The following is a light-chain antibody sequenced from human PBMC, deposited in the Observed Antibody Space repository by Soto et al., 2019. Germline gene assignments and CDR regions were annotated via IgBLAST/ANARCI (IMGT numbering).Light chain of an antibody. CDR3: CSYTSSSVYV. J-gene: IGLJ1*01. CDR2: DVS. CDR1: SSDVGAYNY. V-gene: IGLV2-14*01. Sequence: QSVPTQPASVSGSPGQSITISCTGTSSDVGAYNYVSWYQQLPGKAPKLMIYDVSNRPSGVSTRFSGSKSGNTASLTISGLQAEDEADYYCCSYTSSSVYVFGAGTKVTVL.